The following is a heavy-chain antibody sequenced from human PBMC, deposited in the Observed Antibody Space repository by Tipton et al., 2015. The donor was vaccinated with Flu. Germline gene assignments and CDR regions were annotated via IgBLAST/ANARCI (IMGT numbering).Heavy chain of an antibody. J-gene: IGHJ4*02. D-gene: IGHD3-3*01. CDR1: GGSISSYY. Sequence: TLSLTCTVSGGSISSYYWSWIRQPPGKGLEWIGYIYYSGSTNYNPSLKSRVTISVDTSKNQFSLKLSSVTAADTAVYYCARGHRFGVVIPVNYWGQGTLVTVSS. CDR3: ARGHRFGVVIPVNY. V-gene: IGHV4-59*01. CDR2: IYYSGST.